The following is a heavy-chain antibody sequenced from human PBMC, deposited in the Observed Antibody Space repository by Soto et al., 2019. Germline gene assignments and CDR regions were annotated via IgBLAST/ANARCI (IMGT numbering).Heavy chain of an antibody. D-gene: IGHD3-10*01. Sequence: GGSLRLSCAASGFTFSSYWMSWVRQAPGKGLEWVANIKQDGSEKYYVDSVKGRFTISRDNAKNSLYLQMNSLRAEDTAVYYCARDPEFYYGSGSYYSDYMDVWGKGTTVTVSS. CDR2: IKQDGSEK. CDR1: GFTFSSYW. V-gene: IGHV3-7*01. CDR3: ARDPEFYYGSGSYYSDYMDV. J-gene: IGHJ6*03.